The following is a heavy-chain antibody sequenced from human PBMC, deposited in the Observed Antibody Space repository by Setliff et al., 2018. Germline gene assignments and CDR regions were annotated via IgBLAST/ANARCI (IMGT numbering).Heavy chain of an antibody. CDR3: ARNYYGSGSYYLKVVYYYYGMDV. D-gene: IGHD3-10*01. Sequence: ASVKVSCKASGYTFTSHYMHWVRQAPGLGLEWMGTINPSSGNTGYAQKFQGRVTITRNTSISTAYMELSSLRSEDTAVYYCARNYYGSGSYYLKVVYYYYGMDVWGQGTTVTVSS. CDR1: GYTFTSHY. V-gene: IGHV1-46*01. J-gene: IGHJ6*02. CDR2: INPSSGNT.